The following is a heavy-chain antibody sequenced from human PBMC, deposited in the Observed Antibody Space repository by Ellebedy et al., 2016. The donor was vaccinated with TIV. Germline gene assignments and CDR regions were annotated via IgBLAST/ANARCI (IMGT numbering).Heavy chain of an antibody. D-gene: IGHD4-17*01. J-gene: IGHJ4*02. CDR3: ARDAGSGDYFDY. CDR1: GYSFASSW. V-gene: IGHV5-51*01. CDR2: IYPGDSDT. Sequence: GESLKISCKGSGYSFASSWIGWVRQMPGKGLDWVGIIYPGDSDTRYSPSFQGQVTISVDKSLSTAFLQWSSLKASDSAMYYCARDAGSGDYFDYWGRGTLVTVSS.